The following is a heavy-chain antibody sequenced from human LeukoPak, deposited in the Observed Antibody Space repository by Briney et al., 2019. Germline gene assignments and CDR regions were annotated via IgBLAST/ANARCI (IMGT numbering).Heavy chain of an antibody. D-gene: IGHD2-2*01. V-gene: IGHV4-61*08. CDR3: ARSNQLLSIWFDP. CDR1: GGSISGGSISGYH. J-gene: IGHJ5*02. CDR2: IYYSGST. Sequence: SETLSLTCSVSGGSISGGSISGYHWSWIRQPPGKGLEWIGYIYYSGSTNYNPSLKSRVTISVDTSKNQFSLKLSSVTAADTAVYYCARSNQLLSIWFDPWGQGTLVTVSS.